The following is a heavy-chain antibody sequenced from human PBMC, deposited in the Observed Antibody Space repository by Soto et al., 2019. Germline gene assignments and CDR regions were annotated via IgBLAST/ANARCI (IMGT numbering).Heavy chain of an antibody. CDR1: GFTFSSYG. J-gene: IGHJ4*02. V-gene: IGHV3-33*01. Sequence: QVQLVESGGGVVQPGRSLRLSCAASGFTFSSYGMHWVRQAPGKGLEWVAVIWYDGSNKYYADSVKGRFTISRDNSKNTLYLQMNSLRAEDTAVYYCARSDYYGAGSYYKGWAFDYWGQGTLVTVSS. CDR2: IWYDGSNK. D-gene: IGHD3-10*01. CDR3: ARSDYYGAGSYYKGWAFDY.